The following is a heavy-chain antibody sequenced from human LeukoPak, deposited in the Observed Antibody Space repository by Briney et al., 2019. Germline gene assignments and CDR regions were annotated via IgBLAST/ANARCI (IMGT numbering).Heavy chain of an antibody. CDR2: INHSGST. V-gene: IGHV4-34*01. CDR1: GGSFSGYY. Sequence: KPSETLSLTCAVYGGSFSGYYWSWIRQPPGKGLECIGEINHSGSTNYNPSLKSRVTISVDTSKNQFSLKLSSVTAADTAVYYCAIRRYCSGGSCYSLGMDYWGQGTLVTVSS. CDR3: AIRRYCSGGSCYSLGMDY. J-gene: IGHJ4*02. D-gene: IGHD2-15*01.